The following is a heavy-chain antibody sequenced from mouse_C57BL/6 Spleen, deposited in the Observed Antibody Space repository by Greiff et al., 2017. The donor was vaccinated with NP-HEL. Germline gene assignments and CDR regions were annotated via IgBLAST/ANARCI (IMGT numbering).Heavy chain of an antibody. CDR3: ARGGEITTVRWYFDV. D-gene: IGHD1-1*01. J-gene: IGHJ1*03. V-gene: IGHV1-52*01. Sequence: VQLQQSGAELVRPGSSVKLSCKASGYTFTSYWMHWVKQRPIQGLEWIGNIDPSDSETHYNQKFKDKATLTVDKSSSTAYMQLSSLTSEDSAVYYCARGGEITTVRWYFDVWGTGTTVTVSS. CDR1: GYTFTSYW. CDR2: IDPSDSET.